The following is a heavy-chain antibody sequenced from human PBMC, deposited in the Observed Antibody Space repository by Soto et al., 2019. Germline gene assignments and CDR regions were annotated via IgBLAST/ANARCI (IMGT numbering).Heavy chain of an antibody. V-gene: IGHV1-3*01. Sequence: ASVKVSCKASGYTFTSYAMHWVRQAPGQRLEWMGWINAGNGNTKYSQKFQGRVTITRDTSASTAYMELSSLRSEDTAVYYCARSPVLRFLEWLFYGMDVWGQGTTVTVSS. J-gene: IGHJ6*02. CDR2: INAGNGNT. CDR1: GYTFTSYA. D-gene: IGHD3-3*01. CDR3: ARSPVLRFLEWLFYGMDV.